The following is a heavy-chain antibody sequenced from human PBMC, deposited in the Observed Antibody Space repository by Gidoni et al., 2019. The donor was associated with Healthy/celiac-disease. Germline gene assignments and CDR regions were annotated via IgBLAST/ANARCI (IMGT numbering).Heavy chain of an antibody. CDR3: AANVPAAPETAFDI. Sequence: QMQLVQSGPEVKKPGTSVKVSCKASGFTFTSSAVQWVRQARGQRLEWIGWIVVGSGNTNYAQKFQERVTITRDMSTSTAYMELSSLRSEDTAVYYCAANVPAAPETAFDIWGQGTMVTVSS. CDR1: GFTFTSSA. D-gene: IGHD2-2*01. V-gene: IGHV1-58*01. CDR2: IVVGSGNT. J-gene: IGHJ3*02.